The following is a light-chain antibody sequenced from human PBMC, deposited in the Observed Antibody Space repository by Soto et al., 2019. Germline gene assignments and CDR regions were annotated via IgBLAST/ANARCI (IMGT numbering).Light chain of an antibody. CDR3: QQYETSPIT. CDR2: DAS. J-gene: IGKJ5*01. V-gene: IGKV3-20*01. Sequence: DIVFTQYPGTLSLSPVERATLSCRAIQSVIGRSLAWYQQKPGQAPRLLIYDASTRATGIPDRFSGSGSGTDFTLTITPLEREDFAVYFCQQYETSPITFGQGARLEIK. CDR1: QSVIGRS.